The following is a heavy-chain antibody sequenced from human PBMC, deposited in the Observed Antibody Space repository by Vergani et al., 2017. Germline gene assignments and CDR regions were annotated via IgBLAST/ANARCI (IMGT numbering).Heavy chain of an antibody. CDR2: ISAYNGNT. D-gene: IGHD3-10*01. CDR1: GYTFTSYG. Sequence: QVQLVQSGAEVKKPGASVKVSCKASGYTFTSYGISWVRQAPGQGLEWMGWISAYNGNTNYAQKLQGRVTMTTDTSTSTAYMELRSLRSDDTAVYYCARRYRAVLLWFGENNDYYMDVWGKGTTVTVSS. CDR3: ARRYRAVLLWFGENNDYYMDV. J-gene: IGHJ6*03. V-gene: IGHV1-18*01.